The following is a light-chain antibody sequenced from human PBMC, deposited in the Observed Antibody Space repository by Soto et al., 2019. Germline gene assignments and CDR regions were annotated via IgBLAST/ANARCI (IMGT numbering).Light chain of an antibody. Sequence: QSALTQPASVSGSPGQSITISCTGTSSDVGGYNYVSWYQQHPGKAPKLLIYEVSNRPSGVSNRFSGSKYGNTASLTISGLQAEDEGDYYCSSYTSSSKRVFGGGTKLTVL. V-gene: IGLV2-14*01. J-gene: IGLJ3*02. CDR1: SSDVGGYNY. CDR3: SSYTSSSKRV. CDR2: EVS.